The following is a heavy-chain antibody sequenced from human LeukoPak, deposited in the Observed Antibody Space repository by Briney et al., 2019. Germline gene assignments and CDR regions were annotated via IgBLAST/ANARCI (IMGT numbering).Heavy chain of an antibody. J-gene: IGHJ3*02. CDR2: IYSGGGT. Sequence: PGGSLRLSCAASGFTFSNAWMSWVRQAPGKGLEWVSVIYSGGGTYYAGSVKGRFTISRDNSENTLYLQMNSLRAEDTAVYYCARVKSTTFAFDIWGQGTMVTVSS. CDR3: ARVKSTTFAFDI. D-gene: IGHD4-11*01. V-gene: IGHV3-66*01. CDR1: GFTFSNAW.